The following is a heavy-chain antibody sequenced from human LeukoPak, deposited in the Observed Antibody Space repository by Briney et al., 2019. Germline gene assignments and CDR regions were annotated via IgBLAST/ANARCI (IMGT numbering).Heavy chain of an antibody. CDR3: ARDGHDSSGYYPHFDY. V-gene: IGHV1-2*02. Sequence: ASVKVSCKASGYTFTGYYMHWVRQAPGQGLEWMGWINPNSGGTNYAQKFQGRVTMTRDTSISTAYMELSRLRSDDTAVYYCARDGHDSSGYYPHFDYWGQGTLVTVSS. CDR2: INPNSGGT. CDR1: GYTFTGYY. J-gene: IGHJ4*02. D-gene: IGHD3-22*01.